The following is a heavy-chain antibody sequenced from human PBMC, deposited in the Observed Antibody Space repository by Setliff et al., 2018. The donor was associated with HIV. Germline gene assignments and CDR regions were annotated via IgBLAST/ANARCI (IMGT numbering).Heavy chain of an antibody. CDR2: ISPNNGAA. CDR1: EYMILAYK. Sequence: ASVKVSCKATEYMILAYKMNWVRQAPGQGLEWIGRISPNNGAAEYAPKFQGRVIMTLDTSISTAYLEIPRLTSDDAAVYYCARPRVFDSFDVWGQGTMVTVPS. CDR3: ARPRVFDSFDV. J-gene: IGHJ3*01. V-gene: IGHV1-2*06.